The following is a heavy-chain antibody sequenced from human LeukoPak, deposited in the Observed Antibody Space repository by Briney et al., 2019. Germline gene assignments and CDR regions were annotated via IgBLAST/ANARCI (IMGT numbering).Heavy chain of an antibody. V-gene: IGHV3-48*03. CDR2: ISSSSSTI. D-gene: IGHD3-3*01. Sequence: SGGSLRLSCAASGFTFSSYEMNWVRQAPGKGLEWVSYISSSSSTIYYADSVKGRFTISRDNAKNSLYLQMNSLRAEDTAVYYCARAALEWPSYEDYWGQGTLVTVSS. J-gene: IGHJ4*02. CDR3: ARAALEWPSYEDY. CDR1: GFTFSSYE.